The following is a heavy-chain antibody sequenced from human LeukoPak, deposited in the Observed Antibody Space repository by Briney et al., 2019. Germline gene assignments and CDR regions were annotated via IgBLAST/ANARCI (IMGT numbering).Heavy chain of an antibody. CDR2: INTNTGNP. J-gene: IGHJ6*02. CDR1: GYTFTSYA. D-gene: IGHD3-3*01. Sequence: ASVKVSCKASGYTFTSYAMNWVRQAHGQGLEWMGWINTNTGNPTYAQGFTGRIVFSLDTSVSTAYLQISSLKAEDTAVYYCARGGGEWLSYYYYYGMDVWGQGTTATVSS. CDR3: ARGGGEWLSYYYYYGMDV. V-gene: IGHV7-4-1*02.